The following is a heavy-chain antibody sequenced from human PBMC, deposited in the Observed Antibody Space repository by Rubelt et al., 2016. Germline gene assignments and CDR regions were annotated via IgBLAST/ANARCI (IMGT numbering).Heavy chain of an antibody. J-gene: IGHJ4*02. Sequence: QVQLQESGPGLVKPSETLSLPCTVSGGSISSYYWSWIRQPAGKGLEWIGRISNSGSTNYNPSLKSRVTMAVDTSKSQLSLKLRSVTAADTAVYHCARDRGSSSWYGVDYWGQGTLVTVSS. D-gene: IGHD6-13*01. CDR1: GGSISSYY. CDR2: ISNSGST. V-gene: IGHV4-4*07. CDR3: ARDRGSSSWYGVDY.